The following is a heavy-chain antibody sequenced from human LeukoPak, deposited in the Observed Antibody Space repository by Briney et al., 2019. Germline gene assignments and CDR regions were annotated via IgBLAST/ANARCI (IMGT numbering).Heavy chain of an antibody. V-gene: IGHV3-30*02. D-gene: IGHD1-1*01. J-gene: IGHJ4*02. Sequence: PGGSLRLSCETSGFHFSTYGMHWVRQAPGKGLEWVIYDGNTKYYADSVKGRFSISRDNSRNTLYLQMNSLKVEDTAVYYCARVVQMERRVDYWGQGTLVTVSS. CDR3: ARVVQMERRVDY. CDR1: GFHFSTYG. CDR2: DGNTK.